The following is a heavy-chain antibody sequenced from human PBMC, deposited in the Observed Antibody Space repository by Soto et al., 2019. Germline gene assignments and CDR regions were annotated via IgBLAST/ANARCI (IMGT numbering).Heavy chain of an antibody. CDR1: GFTVSNYH. J-gene: IGHJ4*02. Sequence: EVQLVESGGGLVQPGESLRLSCAASGFTVSNYHMTWVRQAPGKGLEWVSAVYADGATSHADSVKDRFTVSRDNSKNPLNLQMSGLGGGDQAVFYCARSGGGLDYWGQGTLVTVSS. D-gene: IGHD3-10*01. CDR3: ARSGGGLDY. CDR2: VYADGAT. V-gene: IGHV3-66*01.